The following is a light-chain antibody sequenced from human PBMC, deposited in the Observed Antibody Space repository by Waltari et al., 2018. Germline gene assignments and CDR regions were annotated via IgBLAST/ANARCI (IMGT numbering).Light chain of an antibody. CDR1: NSDIGAFNY. CDR2: DVS. CDR3: SSYTTSITVI. Sequence: QSALTQPASVSGSPGQSITISCTGTNSDIGAFNYVSWYQHHPSKAPKVMIYDVSPRPSGVSNRFSGSKSGNTASLTISGLQAEDEADYYCSSYTTSITVIFGGGTRLTVL. J-gene: IGLJ2*01. V-gene: IGLV2-14*03.